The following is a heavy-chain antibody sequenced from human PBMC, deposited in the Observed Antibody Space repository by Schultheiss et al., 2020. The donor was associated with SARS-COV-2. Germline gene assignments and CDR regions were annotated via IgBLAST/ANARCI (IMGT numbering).Heavy chain of an antibody. J-gene: IGHJ6*02. CDR1: GFTFSSYA. V-gene: IGHV3-23*03. D-gene: IGHD6-13*01. CDR2: IYSGGST. Sequence: GGSLRLSCAASGFTFSSYAMSWVRQAPGKGLEWVSVIYSGGSTYYADSVKGRFTISRDNSKNTLYLQMNSLRAEDTAVYYCASRRAWGMYSSSYKEYYYYGMDVWGQGTTVTVSS. CDR3: ASRRAWGMYSSSYKEYYYYGMDV.